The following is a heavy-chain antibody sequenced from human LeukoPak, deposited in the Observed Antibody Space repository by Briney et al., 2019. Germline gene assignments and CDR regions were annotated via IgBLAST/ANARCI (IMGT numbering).Heavy chain of an antibody. CDR3: ATVPSSFGGRFDP. Sequence: SETLSLTCTVSGGSISRYYWNWIRQPAGKGLEWIGRIYSSGSTNYNPSLKSRVTMSVDTSKSQFSLKLSSVTAADTAVYYCATVPSSFGGRFDPWGQGTLVAVSS. V-gene: IGHV4-4*07. CDR1: GGSISRYY. CDR2: IYSSGST. J-gene: IGHJ5*02. D-gene: IGHD3-10*01.